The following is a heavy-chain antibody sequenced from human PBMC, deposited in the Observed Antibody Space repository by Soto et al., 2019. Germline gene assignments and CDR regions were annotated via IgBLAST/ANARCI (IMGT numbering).Heavy chain of an antibody. CDR1: GYSFTNYW. J-gene: IGHJ3*02. CDR3: ARSRESGNQEKVAFDI. CDR2: IDHSDSYS. V-gene: IGHV5-10-1*01. Sequence: PGESLKTSCKVSGYSFTNYWIMWVLQMPGKGLEWMGRIDHSDSYSNYSPSFQGHVTISTDKSISTAYLQWSSLKASDTAMYYCARSRESGNQEKVAFDIWGQGTVVTVSS.